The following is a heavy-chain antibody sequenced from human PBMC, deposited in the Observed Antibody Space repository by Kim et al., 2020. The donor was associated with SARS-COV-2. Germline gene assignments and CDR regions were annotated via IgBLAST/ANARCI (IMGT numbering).Heavy chain of an antibody. Sequence: SETLSLTCAVYGGSFSGYYWSWIRQPPGKGLEWIGEINHSGSTNYNPSLKSRVTISVDTSKNQFSLKLSSVTAADTAVYYCARARYYDSSGYGNWGQGTLVTVSS. CDR3: ARARYYDSSGYGN. CDR1: GGSFSGYY. J-gene: IGHJ4*02. D-gene: IGHD3-22*01. CDR2: INHSGST. V-gene: IGHV4-34*01.